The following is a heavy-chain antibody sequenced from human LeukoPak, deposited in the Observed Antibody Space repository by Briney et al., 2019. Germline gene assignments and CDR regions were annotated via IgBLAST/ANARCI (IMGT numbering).Heavy chain of an antibody. Sequence: PSETLSLTCIVSGGSISSYYWNWIRQSAGKGLEWIGRFYSSVSTDYNTSLKRRVTMSVDTSKNQFSLKLSSVTAADTAVYYCARGIYYGSGSYLHIPPWAFDIWGQGTMVTVSS. J-gene: IGHJ3*02. CDR3: ARGIYYGSGSYLHIPPWAFDI. V-gene: IGHV4-4*07. D-gene: IGHD3-10*01. CDR2: FYSSVST. CDR1: GGSISSYY.